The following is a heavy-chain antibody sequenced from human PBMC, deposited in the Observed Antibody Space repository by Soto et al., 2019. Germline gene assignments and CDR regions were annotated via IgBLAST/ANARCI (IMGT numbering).Heavy chain of an antibody. CDR3: ARGPRVVPDADYYYYGMDV. V-gene: IGHV1-69*13. CDR2: IIPIFGTA. Sequence: SVNVSCKASGGTFSSYAISWVRQAPGQGLEWMGGIIPIFGTANYAQKFQGRVTITADESTSTAYMELSSLRSEDTAVYYCARGPRVVPDADYYYYGMDVWGQVTTVTASS. CDR1: GGTFSSYA. J-gene: IGHJ6*02. D-gene: IGHD2-2*01.